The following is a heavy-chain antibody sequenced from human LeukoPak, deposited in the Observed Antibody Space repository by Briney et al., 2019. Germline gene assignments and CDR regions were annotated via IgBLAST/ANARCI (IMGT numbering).Heavy chain of an antibody. J-gene: IGHJ4*02. V-gene: IGHV4-34*01. Sequence: SETLSLTCAVYGGSFSGYYWSWIRQPPGKGLEWIGEINHSGSTNYNPSLKSRVTISVDTSKNQFSLKLSSVTAADTAVYYCAAVWGSYRYRSKYYFDYWGQGTLVTVSS. CDR1: GGSFSGYY. D-gene: IGHD3-16*02. CDR3: AAVWGSYRYRSKYYFDY. CDR2: INHSGST.